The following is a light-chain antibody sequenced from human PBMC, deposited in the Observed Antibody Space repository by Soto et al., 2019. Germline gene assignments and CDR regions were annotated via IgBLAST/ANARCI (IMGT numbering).Light chain of an antibody. CDR1: QSVSSNY. CDR2: AAS. V-gene: IGKV3-20*01. Sequence: EIVMTQSPATLSVSPGERATLSCRARQSVSSNYLAWFQQKPGQAPRLLIYAASSRATGIPDRFSGSGSETDFTLTISRLEPEDFAMYYCLQYGSSPWTFGQGTKVDIK. J-gene: IGKJ1*01. CDR3: LQYGSSPWT.